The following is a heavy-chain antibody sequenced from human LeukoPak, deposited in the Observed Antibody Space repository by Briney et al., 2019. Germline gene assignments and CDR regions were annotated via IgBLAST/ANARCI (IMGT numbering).Heavy chain of an antibody. CDR2: ISWNSGHI. J-gene: IGHJ4*02. V-gene: IGHV3-9*01. CDR3: AKSKEDSLGEVPFDY. Sequence: AGGSLRLSCAGSGFTLDDYAMHWVQQAPGNGLEWLSGISWNSGHIGYADSVKGRFTISRDNAKNSLYLQMNSLRTEDTALYYCAKSKEDSLGEVPFDYWGQGTLVTVSS. D-gene: IGHD3-10*01. CDR1: GFTLDDYA.